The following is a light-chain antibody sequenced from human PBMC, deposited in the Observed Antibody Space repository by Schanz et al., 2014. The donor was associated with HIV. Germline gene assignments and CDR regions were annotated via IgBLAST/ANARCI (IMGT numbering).Light chain of an antibody. J-gene: IGLJ1*01. CDR3: NSYVGNNNFV. CDR2: EDN. V-gene: IGLV2-8*01. Sequence: QSALTQPPSASGSPGQSVTISCTGTSSDVGGFKFVSWYQQHPGKAPKVIIYEDNKRPSGVPDRFSASKSGNTASLTVSGLQGEDEADYYCNSYVGNNNFVFGTGTKVTVL. CDR1: SSDVGGFKF.